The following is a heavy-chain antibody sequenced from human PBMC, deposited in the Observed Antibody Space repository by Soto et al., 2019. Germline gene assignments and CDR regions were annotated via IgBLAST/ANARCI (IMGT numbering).Heavy chain of an antibody. D-gene: IGHD3-22*01. Sequence: GESLKISCKGSGYSFAGYWITWVRQKPGKGLEWMGRIDPSDSQTYYSPSFRGHVTISVTKSITTVFLQWSSLRASDTAMYYCARQIYDSDTGPHFQYYFDSWGQGTPVTVSS. CDR1: GYSFAGYW. J-gene: IGHJ4*02. CDR3: ARQIYDSDTGPHFQYYFDS. V-gene: IGHV5-10-1*01. CDR2: IDPSDSQT.